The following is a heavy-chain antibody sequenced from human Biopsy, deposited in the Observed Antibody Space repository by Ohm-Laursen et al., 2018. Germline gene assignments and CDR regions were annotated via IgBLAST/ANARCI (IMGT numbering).Heavy chain of an antibody. V-gene: IGHV4-31*01. CDR3: ARGDYFDSNGYFWFDP. CDR1: GGSISSGDSY. J-gene: IGHJ5*02. CDR2: IFNSANT. D-gene: IGHD3-22*01. Sequence: ALSLTCTVSGGSISSGDSYWSWIRQRPGKGLEWIGYIFNSANTYYNPSLKNLITISGDTSKNQFSLKLNSVTAADTAVYYRARGDYFDSNGYFWFDPWGQGTLVTVSS.